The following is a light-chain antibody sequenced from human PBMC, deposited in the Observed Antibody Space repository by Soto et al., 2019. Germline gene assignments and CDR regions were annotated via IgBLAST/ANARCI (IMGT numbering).Light chain of an antibody. Sequence: QYVRTQHPAASGSPGQSVTISCTGTKSDIGVYDFVSWYQHHPGKAPRLIIYEVVQRPSGVPDRFSGSKSGNPASLTVSGLQAADEADYFCKSYAGSNTYVFGSGSKVTVL. CDR1: KSDIGVYDF. V-gene: IGLV2-8*01. J-gene: IGLJ1*01. CDR3: KSYAGSNTYV. CDR2: EVV.